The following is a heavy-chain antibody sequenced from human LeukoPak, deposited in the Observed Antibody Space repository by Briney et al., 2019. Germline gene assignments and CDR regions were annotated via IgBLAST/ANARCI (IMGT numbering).Heavy chain of an antibody. V-gene: IGHV4-59*03. J-gene: IGHJ5*01. Sequence: SETLSLTCSISGGSITTHYWSWIRQPPGKGLEWIGYIYHTGINKYNPSLKSRVTISVDTSRKQFSLKLSSVTAADTAVYYCARTAYSSGYFSNWFDSWGQGTLVTVSS. CDR2: IYHTGIN. D-gene: IGHD3-22*01. CDR1: GGSITTHY. CDR3: ARTAYSSGYFSNWFDS.